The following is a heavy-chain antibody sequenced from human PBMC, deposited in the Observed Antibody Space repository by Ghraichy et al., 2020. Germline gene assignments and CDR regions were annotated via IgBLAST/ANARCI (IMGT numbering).Heavy chain of an antibody. CDR1: GFTMSNDY. Sequence: GGSLRLSCAASGFTMSNDYMTWVRQTPGRGLEWVSTIFSIGSTYYADSVQGRFTISRDDSKNTLYLHMNSLRAEDTAVYYCATILGYCSGNSCYSYWGRGTLVTVSS. J-gene: IGHJ4*02. CDR2: IFSIGST. CDR3: ATILGYCSGNSCYSY. V-gene: IGHV3-66*01. D-gene: IGHD2-15*01.